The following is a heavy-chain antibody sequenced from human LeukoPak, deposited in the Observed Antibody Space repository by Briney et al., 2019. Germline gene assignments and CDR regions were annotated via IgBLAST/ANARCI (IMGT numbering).Heavy chain of an antibody. CDR2: ISGSGTTT. CDR3: AKEVGGFDY. J-gene: IGHJ4*02. Sequence: GGSLRLSCAASGFIFSSYAMTWVRKAPGRGLEWLSTISGSGTTTYYVDSVKGRFTVSRDNSKNTLYLQMSSLRAGDTAVYYCAKEVGGFDYWGQGTLVTVSS. D-gene: IGHD3-16*01. V-gene: IGHV3-23*01. CDR1: GFIFSSYA.